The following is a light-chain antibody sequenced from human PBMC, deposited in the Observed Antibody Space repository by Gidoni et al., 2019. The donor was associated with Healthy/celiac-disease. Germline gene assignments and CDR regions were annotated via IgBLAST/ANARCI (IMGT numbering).Light chain of an antibody. CDR2: DAS. CDR1: QSISSW. V-gene: IGKV1-5*01. J-gene: IGKJ1*01. CDR3: QQYNSYRLT. Sequence: DIQMTQSPSTLSASVGDRVTITCRASQSISSWLAWYQQKPGKAPKLLIYDASSLESGVPSRFSGSGSGKEFTLTISSLQPDDFATYYCQQYNSYRLTFGQGTKVEIK.